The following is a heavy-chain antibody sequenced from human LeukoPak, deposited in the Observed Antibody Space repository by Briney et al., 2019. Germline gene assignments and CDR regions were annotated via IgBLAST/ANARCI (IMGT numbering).Heavy chain of an antibody. J-gene: IGHJ6*03. CDR3: AGEGGATIRGPGTHYYMDV. CDR2: INHSGST. CDR1: GGSFSGYY. Sequence: SETLSLTCAVYGGSFSGYYWSWIRQPPGKGLEWIGEINHSGSTNYNPSLKSRVTISVDTSKNQFSLKLSSVTAADTAVYYCAGEGGATIRGPGTHYYMDVWGKGTTVTVSS. V-gene: IGHV4-34*01. D-gene: IGHD1-26*01.